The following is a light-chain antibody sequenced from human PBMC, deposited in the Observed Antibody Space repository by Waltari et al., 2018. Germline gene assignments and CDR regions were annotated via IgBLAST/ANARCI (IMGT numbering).Light chain of an antibody. CDR2: GAS. V-gene: IGKV3-15*01. CDR1: QSVSNN. CDR3: QQYNDWTPIT. J-gene: IGKJ3*01. Sequence: EVVMTQSPGTLSVTPGESATPSCRASQSVSNNLAWYQQKPGQAPRLLIYGASTRATGIPDRFSGSGSGTEFTLTVSSLQSEDFGVYFCQQYNDWTPITFGPGTKVDIK.